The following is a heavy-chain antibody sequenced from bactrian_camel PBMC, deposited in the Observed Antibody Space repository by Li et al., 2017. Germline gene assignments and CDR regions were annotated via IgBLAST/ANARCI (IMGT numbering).Heavy chain of an antibody. J-gene: IGHJ4*01. CDR1: GFRFADYP. CDR2: IDYSGTKT. V-gene: IGHV3-1*01. Sequence: VQLVESGGGLVQPGGSLRLSCAASGFRFADYPMSWVRQAPGKGLEWIAQIDYSGTKTRANSPMKGRFTISRDSGKDTLYLQMNSLKIEDTAVYYCALGSSRQATMTARGKGTQVTVS. D-gene: IGHD3*01.